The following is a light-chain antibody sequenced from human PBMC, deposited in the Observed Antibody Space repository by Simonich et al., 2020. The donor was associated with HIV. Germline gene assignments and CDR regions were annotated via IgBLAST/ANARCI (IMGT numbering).Light chain of an antibody. CDR3: QQYYSTPDT. Sequence: DIVMTQSPDSLAVSLGERATIHCNSSQSVLYSSNNKNYLAWYQQKPGQPPNLLIYWASTREAGVPDRFSGSGSEPDFTLTISSLQVEDVAVYYCQQYYSTPDTFGQGTKLEIK. J-gene: IGKJ2*01. CDR1: QSVLYSSNNKNY. CDR2: WAS. V-gene: IGKV4-1*01.